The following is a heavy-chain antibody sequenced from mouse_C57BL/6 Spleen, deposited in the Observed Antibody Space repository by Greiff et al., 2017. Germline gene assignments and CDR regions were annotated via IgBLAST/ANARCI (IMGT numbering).Heavy chain of an antibody. J-gene: IGHJ2*01. D-gene: IGHD1-1*01. CDR2: IDPETGGT. CDR1: GYTFTDYE. Sequence: VKLVESGAELVRPGASVTLSCKASGYTFTDYEMHWVKQTPVHGLEWIGAIDPETGGTAYNQKFKGKAILTADKSSSTAYMELRSLTSEDSAVYYCTRSGSIHYWGQGTTLTVSS. CDR3: TRSGSIHY. V-gene: IGHV1-15*01.